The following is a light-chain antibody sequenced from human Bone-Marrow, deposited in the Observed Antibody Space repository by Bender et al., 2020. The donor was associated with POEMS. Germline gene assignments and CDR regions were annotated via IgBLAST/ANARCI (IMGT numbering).Light chain of an antibody. V-gene: IGLV1-44*01. CDR2: KTF. J-gene: IGLJ2*01. CDR3: ASYTRGSTLVV. CDR1: SSNIGNNS. Sequence: QSVLTQPPSVSGTPGQRVIISCSGSSSNIGNNSVCWYQQLPGTAPKLLMYKTFDRPSGIPERFSGSKSGNTASLTISGLQAEDEANYYCASYTRGSTLVVFGGGTELTVL.